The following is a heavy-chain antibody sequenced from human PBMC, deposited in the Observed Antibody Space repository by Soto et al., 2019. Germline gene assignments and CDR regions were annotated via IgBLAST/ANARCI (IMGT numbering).Heavy chain of an antibody. V-gene: IGHV4-39*01. Sequence: PSETLSLTCTVSGGSISSSSYYWGWIRQPPGKGLEGIGSIYYSGSTYYNPSLKRRVTISVDTSKNQFSLKLSPVTAPDTAVYYCARFLRNXYDSNCGMXDYCGQGTXVTVYS. J-gene: IGHJ4*02. CDR3: ARFLRNXYDSNCGMXDY. CDR2: IYYSGST. D-gene: IGHD3-22*01. CDR1: GGSISSSSYY.